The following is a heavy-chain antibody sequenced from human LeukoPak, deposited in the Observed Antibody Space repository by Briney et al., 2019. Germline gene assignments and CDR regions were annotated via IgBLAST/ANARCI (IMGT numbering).Heavy chain of an antibody. CDR3: ARESSGCPDY. J-gene: IGHJ4*02. V-gene: IGHV4-38-2*02. CDR1: GYSISSGYY. Sequence: PSETLSLTCAVSGYSISSGYYWGWIRQPPGKGLEWIGSIYHSGSTYYNPSLKSRVTISVDTSKNQFSLKLSSVTAADTAVYYCARESSGCPDYWGQGTLVTVSS. D-gene: IGHD6-19*01. CDR2: IYHSGST.